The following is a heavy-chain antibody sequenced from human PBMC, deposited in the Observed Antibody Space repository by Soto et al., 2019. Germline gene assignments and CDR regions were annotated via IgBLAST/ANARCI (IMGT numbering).Heavy chain of an antibody. CDR2: ISAYSGNT. V-gene: IGHV1-18*04. Sequence: QVQLVQSGAEVKKPGASVKVSCKASGYTFTSYAFNWVRQAPGQGLEWRGWISAYSGNTNYAQKFQGRVTMTTDTSTSTAYMELRSLRSDDTAVYYYARDQTVIDYWGQGTLVTVSS. J-gene: IGHJ4*02. CDR1: GYTFTSYA. D-gene: IGHD4-17*01. CDR3: ARDQTVIDY.